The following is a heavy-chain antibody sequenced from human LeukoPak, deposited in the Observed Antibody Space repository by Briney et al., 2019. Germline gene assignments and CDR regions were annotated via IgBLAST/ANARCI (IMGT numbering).Heavy chain of an antibody. D-gene: IGHD3-16*01. J-gene: IGHJ3*02. Sequence: PSETLSLTCAVSGGSISSSNWWSWVRQPPGKGLKWIGEIYHSGSTNYNPSLKSRVTISVDKSKNQFSLKLSSVTAADTAVYYCARDLIRGASRAFDIWGQGTMVTVSS. CDR3: ARDLIRGASRAFDI. V-gene: IGHV4-4*02. CDR2: IYHSGST. CDR1: GGSISSSNW.